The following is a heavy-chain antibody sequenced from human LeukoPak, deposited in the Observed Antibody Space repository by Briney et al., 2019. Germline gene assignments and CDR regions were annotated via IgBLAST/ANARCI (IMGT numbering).Heavy chain of an antibody. CDR2: IYYSGST. CDR1: GGSISSYY. D-gene: IGHD6-6*01. Sequence: PSETLSLTCTVSGGSISSYYWSWIRQPPGKGLEWIGYIYYSGSTNYNPSLKSRVTISVDTSKNQFSLKPSSVTAADTAVYYCARKGGGQLVNTRRWFDPWGQGTLVTVSS. CDR3: ARKGGGQLVNTRRWFDP. V-gene: IGHV4-59*12. J-gene: IGHJ5*02.